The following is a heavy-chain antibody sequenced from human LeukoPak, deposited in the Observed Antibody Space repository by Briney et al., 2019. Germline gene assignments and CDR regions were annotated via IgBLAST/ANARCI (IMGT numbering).Heavy chain of an antibody. D-gene: IGHD6-19*01. CDR3: ARDPSNSSGRDKYFDY. Sequence: GASVTVSYKASVYTFTHHSISWVRQAPGQGLEWMGWISAYNGDTNNAHKFRGRVTMTTDTSTTTGYKELRSLRSDDTAVYYCARDPSNSSGRDKYFDYWGQGTLVTVSS. V-gene: IGHV1-18*01. CDR1: VYTFTHHS. CDR2: ISAYNGDT. J-gene: IGHJ4*02.